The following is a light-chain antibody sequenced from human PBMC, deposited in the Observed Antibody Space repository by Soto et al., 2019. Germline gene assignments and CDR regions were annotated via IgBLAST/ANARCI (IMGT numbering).Light chain of an antibody. J-gene: IGLJ2*01. CDR3: EAWDGSLNVVL. V-gene: IGLV1-44*01. Sequence: QSVLTQPPSASGTPGQRVTISCSGSSSSIGTNTVNWYQHLPGSAPKLLIYSNNQRPSGVPDRFSGSKSGTSASLAISGLQPDDEADYYCEAWDGSLNVVLFGGGTQLTVL. CDR1: SSSIGTNT. CDR2: SNN.